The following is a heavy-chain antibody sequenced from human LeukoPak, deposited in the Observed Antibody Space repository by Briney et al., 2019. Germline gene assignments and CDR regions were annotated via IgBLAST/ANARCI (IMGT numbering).Heavy chain of an antibody. Sequence: SETLSLTCTVSGGSISSHYWTWIRQPPGKGLEWIGTIYYSGSTNYNPSLKSRVTISVDTSKSQFSLKLSSVTAADTAVYYCASTTLSNFWSGYYSYFDYWGQGTLVTVSS. J-gene: IGHJ4*02. CDR2: IYYSGST. CDR1: GGSISSHY. D-gene: IGHD3-3*01. CDR3: ASTTLSNFWSGYYSYFDY. V-gene: IGHV4-59*11.